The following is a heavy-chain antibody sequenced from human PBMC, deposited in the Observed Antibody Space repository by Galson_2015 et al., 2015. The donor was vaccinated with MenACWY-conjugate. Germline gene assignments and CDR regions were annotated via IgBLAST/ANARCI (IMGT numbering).Heavy chain of an antibody. D-gene: IGHD3-22*01. V-gene: IGHV4-39*01. J-gene: IGHJ4*02. CDR1: GGSINSTNCY. Sequence: GTLSLTCTVSGGSINSTNCYWGWIRQTPGKGLEWIGSVYYSGSTYYNPSLNSRVTISVDTSENQFTLKLSLVTAADTAVYYCARHYYYSNGPHDYWGQGTLVTVSS. CDR3: ARHYYYSNGPHDY. CDR2: VYYSGST.